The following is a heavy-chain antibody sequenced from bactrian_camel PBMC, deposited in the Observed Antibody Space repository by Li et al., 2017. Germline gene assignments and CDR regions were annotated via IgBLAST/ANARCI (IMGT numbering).Heavy chain of an antibody. CDR3: AVEVPCMGWSMPAPKASDFGL. J-gene: IGHJ6*01. Sequence: QVQLVESGGGSVQTGGSLRLSCIASGYDFSSNCMGWFRQAPGKEREGVATIYTGDSGADYADSVRGRFTISQNNAKDTVYLQMDSLKFEDTAVYYCAVEVPCMGWSMPAPKASDFGLWGQGTQVTVS. V-gene: IGHV3S1*01. D-gene: IGHD3*01. CDR1: GYDFSSNC. CDR2: IYTGDSGA.